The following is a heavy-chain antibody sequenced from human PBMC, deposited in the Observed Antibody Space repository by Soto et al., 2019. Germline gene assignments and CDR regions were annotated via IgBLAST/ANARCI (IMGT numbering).Heavy chain of an antibody. CDR1: GFTFRSYA. CDR3: AKAGCSSTSCELDV. Sequence: PGGSLRLSCAASGFTFRSYAMSWVRQAPGKGLEWVSVISGSGGSTYYADSVKSRFTISRDNSKNTLYLQMNSLRAEDTAVYYCAKAGCSSTSCELDVWGQGTTVTVSS. J-gene: IGHJ6*02. CDR2: ISGSGGST. D-gene: IGHD2-2*01. V-gene: IGHV3-23*01.